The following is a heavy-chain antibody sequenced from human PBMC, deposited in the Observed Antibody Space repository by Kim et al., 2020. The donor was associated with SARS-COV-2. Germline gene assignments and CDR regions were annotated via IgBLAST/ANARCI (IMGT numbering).Heavy chain of an antibody. Sequence: GGSLRLSCAASGFTFSSYEMNWVRQAPGKGLEWVSYISSSGSTIYYADSVKGRFTISRDNAKNSLYLQMNSLRAEDTAVYYCALGDTDYYYYGMDVWGQGNTVTVS. J-gene: IGHJ6*02. CDR1: GFTFSSYE. CDR2: ISSSGSTI. D-gene: IGHD4-17*01. CDR3: ALGDTDYYYYGMDV. V-gene: IGHV3-48*03.